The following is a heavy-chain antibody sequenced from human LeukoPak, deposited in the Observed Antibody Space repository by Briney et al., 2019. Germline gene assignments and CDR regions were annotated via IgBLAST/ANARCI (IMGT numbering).Heavy chain of an antibody. J-gene: IGHJ1*01. Sequence: GGSQTLSCAASGFTFDHYVMHWVPQAPEKGLEWVSLISGDGDRTYYADPVKGRFTISRDNSKNSLYLQMTSPRTEDTALYYCAKNGRGVVIMGYFRHWGQGTPGTVSP. CDR1: GFTFDHYV. CDR3: AKNGRGVVIMGYFRH. CDR2: ISGDGDRT. D-gene: IGHD3-3*01. V-gene: IGHV3-43*02.